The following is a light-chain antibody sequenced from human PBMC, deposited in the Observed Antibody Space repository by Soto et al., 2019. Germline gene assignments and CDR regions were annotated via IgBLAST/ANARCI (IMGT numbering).Light chain of an antibody. CDR3: GTWDSSLSVGV. CDR2: DNN. CDR1: SSNIGKKY. J-gene: IGLJ2*01. V-gene: IGLV1-51*01. Sequence: QSVLTQPPSVSAAPGHKVSISCSGTSSNIGKKYVSWYQQLPGSAPKLLIYDNNKRPSGIPDRFSGSKSGTSATLGTTGLQTGDEADYYCGTWDSSLSVGVFGGGTKLTVL.